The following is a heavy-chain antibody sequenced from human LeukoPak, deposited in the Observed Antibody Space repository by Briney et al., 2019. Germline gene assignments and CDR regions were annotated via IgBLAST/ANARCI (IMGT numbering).Heavy chain of an antibody. D-gene: IGHD1-26*01. CDR3: ARGGGYHAFDI. CDR2: INNDGGGT. V-gene: IGHV3-74*03. Sequence: GGSLRLSCAASGFTFSSYWIYWVRQAPGKGLVYVSRINNDGGGTTYADSVRGRFTISRDNARNMVYLQMDSLRGDDTAVYYCARGGGYHAFDIWGQGTMVTVSS. CDR1: GFTFSSYW. J-gene: IGHJ3*02.